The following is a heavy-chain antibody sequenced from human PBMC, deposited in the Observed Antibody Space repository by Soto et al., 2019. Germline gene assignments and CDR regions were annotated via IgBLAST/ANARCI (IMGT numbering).Heavy chain of an antibody. J-gene: IGHJ5*02. CDR1: GGTFSRYS. V-gene: IGHV1-69*13. CDR3: ARDRSATGSHAGWFDP. D-gene: IGHD3-10*01. CDR2: IIPIFGIA. Sequence: GASVKVSCKASGGTFSRYSITWVRQAPGHGLEWIGRIIPIFGIASYAQKFQGRVTITADESTSTAYMELSSLRSDDTAVYYCARDRSATGSHAGWFDPWGQGTLVTVSS.